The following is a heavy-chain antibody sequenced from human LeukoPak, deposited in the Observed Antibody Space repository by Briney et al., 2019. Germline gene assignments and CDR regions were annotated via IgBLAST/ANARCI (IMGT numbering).Heavy chain of an antibody. CDR1: GFTFSSYG. CDR3: ARDTYHYDSSGNSGWFDP. D-gene: IGHD3-22*01. CDR2: ISGSGGST. V-gene: IGHV3-23*01. J-gene: IGHJ5*02. Sequence: GGSLRLSCAASGFTFSSYGMSWVRQAPGKGLEWVSAISGSGGSTYYADSVKGRFTISRDNSKNTLYLQMNSLRAEDTAVYYCARDTYHYDSSGNSGWFDPWGQGTLVTVSS.